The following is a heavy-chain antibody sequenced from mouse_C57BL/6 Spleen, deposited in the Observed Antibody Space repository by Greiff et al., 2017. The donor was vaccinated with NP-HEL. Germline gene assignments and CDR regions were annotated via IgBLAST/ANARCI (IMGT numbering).Heavy chain of an antibody. CDR3: AAYYYGSSYYAMDY. CDR2: IYPSDSET. J-gene: IGHJ4*01. V-gene: IGHV1-61*01. CDR1: GYTFTSYW. D-gene: IGHD1-1*01. Sequence: VQLQQSGAELVRPGASVTLSCKASGYTFTSYWMDWVKQRPGQGLEWIGNIYPSDSETHYNQKFKDKATLTVDKSSSTAYMQLSSLTSEDSAVYYCAAYYYGSSYYAMDYWGQGTSVTVSS.